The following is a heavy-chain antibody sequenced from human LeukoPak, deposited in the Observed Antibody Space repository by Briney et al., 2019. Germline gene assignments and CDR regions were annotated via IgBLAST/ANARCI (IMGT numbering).Heavy chain of an antibody. J-gene: IGHJ6*03. V-gene: IGHV3-30*04. CDR1: GFTFSSYA. CDR2: ISYDGSNK. D-gene: IGHD5-12*01. CDR3: TTVYIVAADYMDV. Sequence: GRSLRLSCAASGFTFSSYAMHWVRQAPGKGLEWVAVISYDGSNKYYADSVKGRFTISRDDSKNTLYLQMNSLRAEDTAVYYCTTVYIVAADYMDVWGKGTTVTVSS.